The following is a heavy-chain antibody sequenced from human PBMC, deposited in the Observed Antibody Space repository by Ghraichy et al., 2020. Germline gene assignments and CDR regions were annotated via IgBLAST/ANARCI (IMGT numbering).Heavy chain of an antibody. CDR1: GDSISGSY. Sequence: SQTLSLTCTVSGDSISGSYWSWIRQPPGKGLEWIANIYNSGTTNSNPSPKSRVTVSVDTSKSQFSLKLTSVPAADTAVYYCAGCTNCYAVGRADYHHAVDAWGQGTTFTVSS. CDR3: AGCTNCYAVGRADYHHAVDA. CDR2: IYNSGTT. D-gene: IGHD2-2*01. V-gene: IGHV4-59*01. J-gene: IGHJ6*02.